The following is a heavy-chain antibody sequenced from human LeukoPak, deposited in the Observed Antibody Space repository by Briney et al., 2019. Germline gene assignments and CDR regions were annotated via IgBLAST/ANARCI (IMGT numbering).Heavy chain of an antibody. V-gene: IGHV3-13*01. CDR3: AREHYSSSWYGDYYYYMDV. Sequence: GGSLRLSCAASGFTFSSYDMHWVRQATGKGLEWVSAIGTAGDTYYPGSVKGRFTISRENAKNSLYLQMNSLRAGDTAVYYCAREHYSSSWYGDYYYYMDVWGKGTTVTVSS. CDR2: IGTAGDT. D-gene: IGHD6-13*01. J-gene: IGHJ6*03. CDR1: GFTFSSYD.